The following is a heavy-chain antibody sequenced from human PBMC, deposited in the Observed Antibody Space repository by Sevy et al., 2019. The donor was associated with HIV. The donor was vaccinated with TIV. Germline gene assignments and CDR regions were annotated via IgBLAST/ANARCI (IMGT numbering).Heavy chain of an antibody. CDR1: GYTFINYP. V-gene: IGHV1-18*01. CDR3: ATDSDGSIHYYLDYFVS. D-gene: IGHD3-22*01. CDR2: IRTYNGET. Sequence: ASVKVSCKTSGYTFINYPLSWVRQAPGQGLEWMGCIRTYNGETNYAQKFQVRATMTTDTSTSTAYMELRSLRADDTAVYYCATDSDGSIHYYLDYFVSWGQGTLVTVSS. J-gene: IGHJ4*02.